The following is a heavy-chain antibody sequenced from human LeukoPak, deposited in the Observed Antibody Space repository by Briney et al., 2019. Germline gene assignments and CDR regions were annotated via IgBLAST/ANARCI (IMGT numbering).Heavy chain of an antibody. CDR2: VFHSGRT. CDR3: ARDSSGYSRIDY. J-gene: IGHJ4*02. CDR1: VGSISSYY. D-gene: IGHD3-22*01. Sequence: SETLTVTCTVSVGSISSYYWSWIRQPPGKGREWIGYVFHSGRTNYKPSIESRVTISVDTSKNQFSLKLTSVTAADTAVYYCARDSSGYSRIDYWGQGTLVTVSS. V-gene: IGHV4-59*08.